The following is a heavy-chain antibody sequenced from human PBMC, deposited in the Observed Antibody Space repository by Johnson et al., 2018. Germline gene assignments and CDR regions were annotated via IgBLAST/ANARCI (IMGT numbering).Heavy chain of an antibody. J-gene: IGHJ6*02. CDR3: ERADWNTYYYYGMDV. Sequence: QVQLQESGPGLVKPSETLSLTCTVSGGSISSYYWSWIRQPPGKGLEWIGYIYYSGSTNYNPSLKSRVTISVDTSKNQFSLKVRSVTAADTAVYYCERADWNTYYYYGMDVWGQGTTVTVSS. CDR1: GGSISSYY. V-gene: IGHV4-59*01. D-gene: IGHD1/OR15-1a*01. CDR2: IYYSGST.